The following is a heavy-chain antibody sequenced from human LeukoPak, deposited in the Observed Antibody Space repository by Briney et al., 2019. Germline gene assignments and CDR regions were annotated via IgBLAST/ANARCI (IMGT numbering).Heavy chain of an antibody. Sequence: PGGSLRLSCAASGFTFSSYGMHWVRQAPGKGLEWVAFIRYDGSNKYYADSVKGRFTISRDNSKNTLYLQMNSLRAEDTAVYYCARIPIVTITSGGYWGQGTLVTVSS. CDR3: ARIPIVTITSGGY. CDR1: GFTFSSYG. V-gene: IGHV3-30*02. CDR2: IRYDGSNK. D-gene: IGHD5-12*01. J-gene: IGHJ1*01.